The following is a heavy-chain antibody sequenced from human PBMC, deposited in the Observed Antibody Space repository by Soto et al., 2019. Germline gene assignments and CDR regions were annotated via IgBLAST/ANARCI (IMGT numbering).Heavy chain of an antibody. Sequence: ASVKVSCKASGYTFTSYDINWVRQATGQGLEWMGWMNPNSGNTGYAQKFQGRVTMTRNTSISTAYMELSSLRSEDTAVYYYARGGFSAYTAMVDYWGQGTLVTVSS. V-gene: IGHV1-8*02. CDR3: ARGGFSAYTAMVDY. CDR1: GYTFTSYD. CDR2: MNPNSGNT. D-gene: IGHD5-18*01. J-gene: IGHJ4*02.